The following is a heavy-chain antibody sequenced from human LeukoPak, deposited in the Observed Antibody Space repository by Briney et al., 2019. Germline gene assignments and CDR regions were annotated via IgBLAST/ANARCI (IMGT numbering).Heavy chain of an antibody. CDR1: GGSISSNNW. D-gene: IGHD1-1*01. J-gene: IGHJ4*02. CDR2: IYHSGSP. CDR3: ARVNINNWHSCDY. V-gene: IGHV4/OR15-8*01. Sequence: SETLPLTCVVSGGSISSNNWWGWVRQPPGKGLEWIGEIYHSGSPNYNPSLKSRVTISVDKSRNHFSLNLSSVTAADTAVYYCARVNINNWHSCDYWGQGTLVTVSS.